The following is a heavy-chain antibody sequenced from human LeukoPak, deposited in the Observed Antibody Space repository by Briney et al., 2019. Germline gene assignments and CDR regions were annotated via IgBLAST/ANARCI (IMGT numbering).Heavy chain of an antibody. CDR3: ARAGYYSHYFDY. J-gene: IGHJ4*02. D-gene: IGHD1-26*01. V-gene: IGHV3-66*01. CDR2: IYTGGST. Sequence: GGSLRLSCAASGFTVNSNYMSWVRQAPGRGLEWVSVIYTGGSTYYADSVKGRFTIFRDNSKNTLYLQMNRLRAEDTAVYYCARAGYYSHYFDYWGQGTLVTVSS. CDR1: GFTVNSNY.